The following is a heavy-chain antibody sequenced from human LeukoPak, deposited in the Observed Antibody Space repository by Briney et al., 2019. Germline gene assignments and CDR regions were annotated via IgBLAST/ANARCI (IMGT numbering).Heavy chain of an antibody. J-gene: IGHJ4*02. V-gene: IGHV3-7*03. CDR2: IRQDGREK. CDR1: PGIPFSDYW. D-gene: IGHD6-19*01. CDR3: VGGIGWQPDY. Sequence: GGSLRLSCAASPGIPFSDYWMNWVRQAPGKGLEWVAIIRQDGREKLYLESVKGRFTISRDNAKSSVYLQINSLRAEDTAVYYCVGGIGWQPDYWGQGTLVTVSS.